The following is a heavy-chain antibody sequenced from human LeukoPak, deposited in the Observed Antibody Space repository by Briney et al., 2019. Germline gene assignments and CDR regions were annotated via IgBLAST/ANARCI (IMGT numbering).Heavy chain of an antibody. CDR2: ISGSGGST. CDR1: GFTFSSYA. J-gene: IGHJ4*02. D-gene: IGHD5-18*01. V-gene: IGHV3-23*01. CDR3: AKDQEVDTAMFDGY. Sequence: QPGGSLRLSCAASGFTFSSYAMSWVRQAPGKGLEWVSAISGSGGSTYYADSVKGRFTISRDNSKNTLYLQMNSLRAEDTAVYYCAKDQEVDTAMFDGYWGQGTLVTVSS.